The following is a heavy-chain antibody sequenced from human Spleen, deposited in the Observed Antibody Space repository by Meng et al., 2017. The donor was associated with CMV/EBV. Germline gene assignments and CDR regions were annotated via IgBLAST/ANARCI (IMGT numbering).Heavy chain of an antibody. Sequence: GESLKISCAASGFTFNSYAMHWVRQAPGKGLEWVAVISSDGNNKYYAASVRGRFTISRDNSKNTLYVQMYSLRPEDTAVYFCARVPIATPLAYYLDYWGQGTLVIVSS. D-gene: IGHD1-26*01. CDR2: ISSDGNNK. J-gene: IGHJ4*02. V-gene: IGHV3-30*04. CDR1: GFTFNSYA. CDR3: ARVPIATPLAYYLDY.